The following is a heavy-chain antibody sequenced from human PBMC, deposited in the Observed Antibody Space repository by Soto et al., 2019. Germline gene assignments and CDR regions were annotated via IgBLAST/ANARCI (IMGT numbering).Heavy chain of an antibody. J-gene: IGHJ6*02. V-gene: IGHV3-9*01. CDR2: ISWNSGSI. CDR1: GFTFDDYA. Sequence: EVQLVESGGGLVQPGRSLRLSCAASGFTFDDYAMHWVRQAPGKGLEWVSGISWNSGSIGYADSVKGRFTISRDNAKNSPYLEMYSLRAEDTALYYWAKDESDGSSSSYLFGMDVLGQGTTVTVSS. CDR3: AKDESDGSSSSYLFGMDV. D-gene: IGHD6-6*01.